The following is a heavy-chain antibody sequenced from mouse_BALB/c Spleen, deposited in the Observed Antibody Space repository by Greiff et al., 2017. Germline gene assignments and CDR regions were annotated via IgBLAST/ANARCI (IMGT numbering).Heavy chain of an antibody. Sequence: LVESGPGLVAPSQSLSITCTVSGFSLTSYDISWIRQPPGKGLEWLGVIWTGGGTNYNSAFMSRLSISKDNSKSQVFLKMNSLQTDDTAIYYCVRDRGGYYWYFDVWGAGTTVTVSS. V-gene: IGHV2-9-2*01. J-gene: IGHJ1*01. D-gene: IGHD1-1*02. CDR2: IWTGGGT. CDR3: VRDRGGYYWYFDV. CDR1: GFSLTSYD.